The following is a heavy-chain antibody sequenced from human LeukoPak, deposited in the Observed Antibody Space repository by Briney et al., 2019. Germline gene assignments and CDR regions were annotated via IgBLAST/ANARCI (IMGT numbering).Heavy chain of an antibody. V-gene: IGHV1-2*02. CDR2: ISPNSGGT. Sequence: ASVKVSCKASGYTFTGYYMHWVRQAPGQGLEWMGWISPNSGGTNYAQKFQGRVTMTRDTSISTAYMELSRLRSDDTAVYYCARDSFPNDRPWIQLWSIDYWGQGTLVTVSS. D-gene: IGHD5-18*01. J-gene: IGHJ4*02. CDR1: GYTFTGYY. CDR3: ARDSFPNDRPWIQLWSIDY.